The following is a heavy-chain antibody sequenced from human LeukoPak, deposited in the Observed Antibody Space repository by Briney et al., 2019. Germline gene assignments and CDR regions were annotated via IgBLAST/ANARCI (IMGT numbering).Heavy chain of an antibody. Sequence: PSETLSLTCTVSGCSISSSSYYWGWIRQPPGKGLEWIGSIYYSGSTYYNPSLKSRVTISVDTSKNQFSLKLSSVTAADTAVYYCASLSGLLWFGELSPGGYWGQGTLVTVSS. D-gene: IGHD3-10*01. J-gene: IGHJ4*02. CDR1: GCSISSSSYY. CDR3: ASLSGLLWFGELSPGGY. CDR2: IYYSGST. V-gene: IGHV4-39*01.